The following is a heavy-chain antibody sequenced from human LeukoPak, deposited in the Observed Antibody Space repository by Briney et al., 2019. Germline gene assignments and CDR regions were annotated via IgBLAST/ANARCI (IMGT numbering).Heavy chain of an antibody. D-gene: IGHD5-18*01. CDR1: GGSISSSSYY. CDR3: ARHVRGYSYGVGY. V-gene: IGHV4-39*01. J-gene: IGHJ4*02. CDR2: IYYSGST. Sequence: SETLSLPCTVSGGSISSSSYYWGWIRQPPGKGLEWIGSIYYSGSTYYNPSLKGRVTISVDTSKNQFSLKLSSVTAADTAVYYCARHVRGYSYGVGYWGQGTLVTVSS.